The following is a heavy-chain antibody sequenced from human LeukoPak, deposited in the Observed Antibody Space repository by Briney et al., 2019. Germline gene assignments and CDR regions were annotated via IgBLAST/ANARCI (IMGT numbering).Heavy chain of an antibody. Sequence: PSETLSLTCAVSGYSISSGYYWGWIRQPPGKGLEWIGSIYHSGSTYYNPSLKSRVTISVDTSKNQFSLKLSSVTAADTAVYCCVGTRTSYYTLSLDAFDIWGQGTMVTVSS. V-gene: IGHV4-38-2*01. CDR3: VGTRTSYYTLSLDAFDI. CDR1: GYSISSGYY. J-gene: IGHJ3*02. CDR2: IYHSGST. D-gene: IGHD1-26*01.